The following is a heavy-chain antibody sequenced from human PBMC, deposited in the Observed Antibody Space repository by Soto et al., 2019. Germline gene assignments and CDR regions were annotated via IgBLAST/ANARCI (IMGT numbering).Heavy chain of an antibody. Sequence: SETLSLTCTVSGASISSGDYFWSRIRQSPGKGLEWIGYIYDSGSSYYNPSLKSRVTMSVDTSKNQFSLKLRSVTAADTAVYYCAREKGYISGPKNFDYWGQGTLATVSS. V-gene: IGHV4-30-4*01. J-gene: IGHJ4*02. D-gene: IGHD5-12*01. CDR2: IYDSGSS. CDR1: GASISSGDYF. CDR3: AREKGYISGPKNFDY.